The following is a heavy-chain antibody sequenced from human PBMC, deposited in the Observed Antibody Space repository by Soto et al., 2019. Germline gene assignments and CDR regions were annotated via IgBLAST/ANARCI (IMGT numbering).Heavy chain of an antibody. CDR2: IKVDSGYT. CDR3: ATSYDTGFDP. V-gene: IGHV1-18*04. CDR1: GYPFIKYG. Sequence: QLQLVQSAAEVKKPGASVRVSCKAYGYPFIKYGISWIRQAPEQGLEWMGWIKVDSGYTNYAQKFQGRVTMTADTSSDTAFMEPRSLRLYDTAVYFCATSYDTGFDPWGQGTLVSVSS. D-gene: IGHD3-9*01. J-gene: IGHJ5*02.